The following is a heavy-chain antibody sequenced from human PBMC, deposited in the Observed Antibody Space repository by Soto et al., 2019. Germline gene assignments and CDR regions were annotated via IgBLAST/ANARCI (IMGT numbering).Heavy chain of an antibody. Sequence: GGSLRLSCAASRFTFSSFAMHWVRQAPGKGLEWVAVISYDGSNKYYADSVKGRFTISRDNSKNTLYLQMNSLRAEDTAVYYCARDTANIYAFDIWGQGTMVTVSS. CDR1: RFTFSSFA. D-gene: IGHD3-9*01. J-gene: IGHJ3*02. V-gene: IGHV3-30-3*01. CDR2: ISYDGSNK. CDR3: ARDTANIYAFDI.